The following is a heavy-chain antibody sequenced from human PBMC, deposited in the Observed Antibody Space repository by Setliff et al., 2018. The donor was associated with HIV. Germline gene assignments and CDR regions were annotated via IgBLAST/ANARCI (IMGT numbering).Heavy chain of an antibody. D-gene: IGHD1-1*01. CDR1: GVSISNYY. V-gene: IGHV4-4*07. Sequence: PSETLSLTCTVSGVSISNYYWNWIRQPAGMGLEWIGRIYASGSTNYNPSLKSRVTMSVDTSKNQFSLNLSSVIAADTAVYYCANLQSGSDYWGQGTLVTVSS. CDR3: ANLQSGSDY. J-gene: IGHJ4*02. CDR2: IYASGST.